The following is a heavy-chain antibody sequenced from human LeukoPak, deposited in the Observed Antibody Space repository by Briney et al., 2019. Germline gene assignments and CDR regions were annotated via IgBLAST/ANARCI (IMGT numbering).Heavy chain of an antibody. V-gene: IGHV1-8*01. CDR1: GYTFTSYD. CDR3: ARGLESCSSTSCYLTPRWSYYMDV. D-gene: IGHD2-2*01. CDR2: MNPNSGNT. J-gene: IGHJ6*03. Sequence: EASVKVSCKASGYTFTSYDINWVRRATGQGLEWMGWMNPNSGNTGYAQKFQGRVTMTRNTSISTAYMELSSLRSEDTAVYYCARGLESCSSTSCYLTPRWSYYMDVWGKGTTVTVSS.